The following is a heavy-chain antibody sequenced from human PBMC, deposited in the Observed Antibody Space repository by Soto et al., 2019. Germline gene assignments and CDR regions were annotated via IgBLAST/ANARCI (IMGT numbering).Heavy chain of an antibody. Sequence: SETLSLTCTASGDSISSGDYYWGWIRQPPGKGLECIGSIYSSGSTYYNPSLKSRVTISVDTSKNQFSLKLRSVTAADTAVYYCARVTSVAGPFDYWGQGTLVTVSS. CDR1: GDSISSGDYY. CDR3: ARVTSVAGPFDY. CDR2: IYSSGST. D-gene: IGHD6-19*01. V-gene: IGHV4-39*01. J-gene: IGHJ4*02.